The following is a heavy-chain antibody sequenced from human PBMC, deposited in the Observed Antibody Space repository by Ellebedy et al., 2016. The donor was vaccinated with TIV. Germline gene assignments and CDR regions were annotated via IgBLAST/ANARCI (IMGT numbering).Heavy chain of an antibody. J-gene: IGHJ4*02. CDR2: IDSRTGDP. V-gene: IGHV7-4-1*02. CDR3: AREEVANYDYSGSPYFDY. CDR1: GYTFKNYA. Sequence: AASVKVSCKASGYTFKNYALNWVRQAPGQGLEWMGWIDSRTGDPTYAPGFTGRFVFSLDTSVRPAYLQISSLKAEDTAVYYCAREEVANYDYSGSPYFDYWGLGTLVTVSS. D-gene: IGHD3-22*01.